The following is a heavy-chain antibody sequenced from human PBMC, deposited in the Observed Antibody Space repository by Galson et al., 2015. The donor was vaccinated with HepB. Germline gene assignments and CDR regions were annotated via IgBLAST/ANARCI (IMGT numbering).Heavy chain of an antibody. V-gene: IGHV4-4*07. CDR3: ARDSDILTGWNWFDP. J-gene: IGHJ5*02. CDR2: IYTSGST. Sequence: RIYTSGSTNYNPSLKSRVTMSVDTSKNQFSLKLSSVTAADTAVYYCARDSDILTGWNWFDPWGQGTLVTVSS. D-gene: IGHD3-9*01.